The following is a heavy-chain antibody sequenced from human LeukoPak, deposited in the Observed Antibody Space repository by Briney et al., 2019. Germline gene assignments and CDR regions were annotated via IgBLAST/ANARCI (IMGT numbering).Heavy chain of an antibody. CDR1: GCTFSNYG. J-gene: IGHJ4*02. CDR2: IWFDGSKK. CDR3: GSDVGRTSLLTGVDS. Sequence: PGEPLILPCAASGCTFSNYGMDWVRQTQGKRLGLGQVIWFDGSKKYYADAVKGRFTISRENSKNTLYLQINRLRAEHTAVYYCGSDVGRTSLLTGVDSWGEGSVVTVSS. V-gene: IGHV3-33*01. D-gene: IGHD1-26*01.